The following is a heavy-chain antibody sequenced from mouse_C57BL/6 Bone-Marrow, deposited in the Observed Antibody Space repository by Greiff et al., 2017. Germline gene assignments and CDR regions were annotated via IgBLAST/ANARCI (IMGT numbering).Heavy chain of an antibody. J-gene: IGHJ2*01. V-gene: IGHV5-6*01. CDR2: LSSGGSYT. CDR1: GFTFSSYG. Sequence: EVQRVESGGDLVKPGGSLKLSCAASGFTFSSYGMSWVRQTPDKRLEWVATLSSGGSYTYYPDSVKGRFTISRDNAKNTLYLQMSSLKSEDTAMYYCARLHYYGSSYGDYWGQGTTLTVSS. CDR3: ARLHYYGSSYGDY. D-gene: IGHD1-1*01.